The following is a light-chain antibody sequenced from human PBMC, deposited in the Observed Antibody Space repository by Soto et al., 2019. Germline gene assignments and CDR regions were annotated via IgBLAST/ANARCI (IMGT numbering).Light chain of an antibody. CDR3: SSYTSSNTLFV. Sequence: QSALTQPASVSGSPGQSITISCTGTSSDVGGYNYVSWYQQHPGKAPKLMIYDVSNRPSGVSNHLSGSKSGNTASLTISGLQAEDEADYYCSSYTSSNTLFVFGTGTKLTVL. CDR2: DVS. V-gene: IGLV2-14*03. CDR1: SSDVGGYNY. J-gene: IGLJ1*01.